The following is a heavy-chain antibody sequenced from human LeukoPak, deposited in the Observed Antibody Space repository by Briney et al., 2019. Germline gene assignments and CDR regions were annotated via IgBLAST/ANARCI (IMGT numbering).Heavy chain of an antibody. D-gene: IGHD2-2*01. Sequence: PSASVKVSCKASGYTFTSYAMHWVRQAPGQRPEWMGWINAGNGNTKYSQKFQGGVTITRDTSASTAYMELSSLRPEDTAVYYCTRVQSAYCSSSSCYGGYFDYWGQGTLVTVSS. J-gene: IGHJ4*02. CDR2: INAGNGNT. CDR1: GYTFTSYA. V-gene: IGHV1-3*01. CDR3: TRVQSAYCSSSSCYGGYFDY.